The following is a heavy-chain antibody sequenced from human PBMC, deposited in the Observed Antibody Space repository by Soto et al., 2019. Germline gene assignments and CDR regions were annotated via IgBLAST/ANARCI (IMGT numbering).Heavy chain of an antibody. J-gene: IGHJ5*02. Sequence: PSETLSLTCTVSGGSINSGDYYWTWVRQPPGKGLEWIGYIYYDGNSQHSPSLKSRVTMSIDTSKNQFSLNLSSVTAADTAVYYCARDRRWLTQGPTNWLDRWGEGTQVTVS. CDR3: ARDRRWLTQGPTNWLDR. V-gene: IGHV4-30-4*01. D-gene: IGHD5-12*01. CDR1: GGSINSGDYY. CDR2: IYYDGNS.